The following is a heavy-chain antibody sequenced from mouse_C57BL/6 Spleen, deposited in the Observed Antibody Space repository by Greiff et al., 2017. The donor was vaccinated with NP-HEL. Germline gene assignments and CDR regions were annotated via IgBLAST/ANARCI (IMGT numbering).Heavy chain of an antibody. V-gene: IGHV10-3*01. CDR1: GFTFNTYA. J-gene: IGHJ4*01. Sequence: EVQGVESGGGLVQPKGSLKLSCAASGFTFNTYAMHWVRQAPGKGLEWVARIRSKSSNYATYYADSVKDRFTISRDDSQSMLYLQMNNLKTEDTAMYYCVRAGDLLWSREGYYAMDYWGQGTSVTVSS. D-gene: IGHD2-2*01. CDR2: IRSKSSNYAT. CDR3: VRAGDLLWSREGYYAMDY.